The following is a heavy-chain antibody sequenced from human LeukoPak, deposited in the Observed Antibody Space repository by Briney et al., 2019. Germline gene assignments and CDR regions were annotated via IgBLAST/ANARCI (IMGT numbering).Heavy chain of an antibody. CDR3: ARGGGRYSNS. CDR1: GYTFTDYY. Sequence: ASVKVTCRASGYTFTDYYVHWVRQAPGQGLEWMGWINPNSGGTFSAQNFQGRVTMTRDTSLSTAYMELSRLRSDDTAVYYCARGGGRYSNSWGQGALVTVSS. J-gene: IGHJ4*02. CDR2: INPNSGGT. V-gene: IGHV1-2*02. D-gene: IGHD1-26*01.